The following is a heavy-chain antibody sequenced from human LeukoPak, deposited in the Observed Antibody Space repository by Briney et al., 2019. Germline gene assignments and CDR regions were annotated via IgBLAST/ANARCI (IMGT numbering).Heavy chain of an antibody. Sequence: GGSLRLSCAASGFTFSSYTMSWVRQAPGKGLEWVSAISGSGGSTYYADSVKGRFTISRDNSKNTLYLQMNSLRAEDTAVYYCAKDRARDGYFDYWGQGTLVTVSS. CDR3: AKDRARDGYFDY. D-gene: IGHD5-24*01. CDR1: GFTFSSYT. J-gene: IGHJ4*02. V-gene: IGHV3-23*01. CDR2: ISGSGGST.